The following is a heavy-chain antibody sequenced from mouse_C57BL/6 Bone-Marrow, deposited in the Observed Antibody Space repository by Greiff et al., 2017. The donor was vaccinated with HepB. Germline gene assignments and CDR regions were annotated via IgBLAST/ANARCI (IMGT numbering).Heavy chain of an antibody. Sequence: VKLVESGPGLVQPSQSLSITCTVSGFSLTSYGVHWVRQSPGKGLEWLGVIWSGGSTDYNAAFISRLSISKDNSKSQVFFKMNSLQADDTAIYYCARKAGIGNYWYFDVWGTGTTVTVSS. CDR1: GFSLTSYG. V-gene: IGHV2-2*01. D-gene: IGHD2-1*01. J-gene: IGHJ1*03. CDR2: IWSGGST. CDR3: ARKAGIGNYWYFDV.